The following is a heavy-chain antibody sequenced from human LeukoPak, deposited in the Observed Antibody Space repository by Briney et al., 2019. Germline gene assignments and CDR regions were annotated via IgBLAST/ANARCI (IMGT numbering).Heavy chain of an antibody. CDR3: GRDYQRSGSYYFGALYY. Sequence: PSQTLSLTCTVSGGSISSGGYYWSWLRQHPGKGLEWIGYIYYSWSTYYNPPLQRPVTISVETSKNQFSLKLGSVTAADTAVYYCGRDYQRSGSYYFGALYYWGQGTLVTVSS. CDR1: GGSISSGGYY. J-gene: IGHJ4*02. D-gene: IGHD3-10*01. CDR2: IYYSWST. V-gene: IGHV4-31*01.